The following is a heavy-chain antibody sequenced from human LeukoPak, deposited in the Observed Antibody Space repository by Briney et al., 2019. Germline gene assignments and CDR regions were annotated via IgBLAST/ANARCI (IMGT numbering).Heavy chain of an antibody. Sequence: PSETLSLTCTVSGGSISSSSYYWGWIRQPPGKGLEWIGSIYYSGSTYYNPSLKSRVTISVDTSKNQFSLKLSSVTAADTAVYYCARVPAAYSGSYYGWDYYYMDVWGKGTTVTVSS. CDR2: IYYSGST. D-gene: IGHD1-26*01. CDR1: GGSISSSSYY. CDR3: ARVPAAYSGSYYGWDYYYMDV. J-gene: IGHJ6*03. V-gene: IGHV4-39*07.